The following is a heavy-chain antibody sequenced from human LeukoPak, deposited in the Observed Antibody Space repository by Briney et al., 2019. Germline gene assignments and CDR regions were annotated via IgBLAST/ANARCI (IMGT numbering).Heavy chain of an antibody. Sequence: ASVKVSCKASGYSFTDYCMHWVRQAPGQGLEWMGWINPNSGGTDYAQEFRGRVTMTRDTSISTAYMELSRLRSDDTAVYYCARIAIPGKHYFDPWGQGTLVTVSS. CDR1: GYSFTDYC. CDR2: INPNSGGT. D-gene: IGHD2-2*02. CDR3: ARIAIPGKHYFDP. J-gene: IGHJ5*02. V-gene: IGHV1-2*02.